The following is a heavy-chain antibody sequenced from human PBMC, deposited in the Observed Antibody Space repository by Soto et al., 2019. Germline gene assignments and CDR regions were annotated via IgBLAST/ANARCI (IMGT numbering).Heavy chain of an antibody. CDR1: GFAFSDYG. Sequence: EVHLLESGGGLVQPGGSLRLACAASGFAFSDYGVSWVRQTPGKGLQWVSLITAGNGDTYYADSVKGRFTISRDNSKNTLYLQMNNLRVEDSAIYYCVKALYIWGVTGDYWGQGPLVTVAS. D-gene: IGHD3-16*01. V-gene: IGHV3-23*01. CDR3: VKALYIWGVTGDY. J-gene: IGHJ4*02. CDR2: ITAGNGDT.